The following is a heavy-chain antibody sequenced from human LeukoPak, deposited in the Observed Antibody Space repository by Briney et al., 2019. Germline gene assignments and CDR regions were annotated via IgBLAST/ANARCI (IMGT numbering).Heavy chain of an antibody. CDR3: ARAVNRFEL. Sequence: PSETLSLTCTVSGGSIGSFYWTWIRQPPGKGLEWIGYIYYSGSTNYNPSLKSRVTISVDTSKNQFSLKLRSVTAADTAVYYCARAVNRFELWGQGTLVTVSS. V-gene: IGHV4-59*01. J-gene: IGHJ5*02. CDR1: GGSIGSFY. CDR2: IYYSGST.